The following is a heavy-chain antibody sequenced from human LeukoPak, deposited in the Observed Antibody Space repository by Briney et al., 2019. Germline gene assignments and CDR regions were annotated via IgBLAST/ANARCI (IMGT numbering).Heavy chain of an antibody. D-gene: IGHD2-15*01. V-gene: IGHV4-4*07. Sequence: SETLSLTCTVSGGSISSYYWSWIRQPAGKGLQWIGRIYTSGSTNYNPSLKSRVTMSVDTSKNQFSLNLSSVTAADTAVYYCARTFLRAATSVDYYYYMDVWGKGTSVTVSS. CDR3: ARTFLRAATSVDYYYYMDV. CDR2: IYTSGST. CDR1: GGSISSYY. J-gene: IGHJ6*03.